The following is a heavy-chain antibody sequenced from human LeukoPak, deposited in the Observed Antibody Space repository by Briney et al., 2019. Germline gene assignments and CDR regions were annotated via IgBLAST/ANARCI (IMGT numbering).Heavy chain of an antibody. D-gene: IGHD6-19*01. CDR2: INPNSGGT. V-gene: IGHV1-2*06. J-gene: IGHJ5*02. Sequence: ASVKVSCKASGYTLTGYYMHWVRQAPGQGLEWMGRINPNSGGTNYAQKFQGRVTMTRDTSISTAYMELSRLRSDDTAVYYCARVEEVAYSSGWYNWFDPWGQGILVTVSS. CDR1: GYTLTGYY. CDR3: ARVEEVAYSSGWYNWFDP.